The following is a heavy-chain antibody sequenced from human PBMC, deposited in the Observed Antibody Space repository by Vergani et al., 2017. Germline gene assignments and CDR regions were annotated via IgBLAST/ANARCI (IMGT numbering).Heavy chain of an antibody. D-gene: IGHD2-8*01. CDR2: IQFDGSNQ. CDR1: GFTLSNYD. Sequence: QVQLVESGGGVVQRGESLRLSCATSGFTLSNYDMQWIRQGPGKGLEFVAFIQFDGSNQYYADSVKGRFTLSRDFSKNTLYLQMNSLRTDVTATYYCAKHLMGWGIDYWGQGTQVIVSS. CDR3: AKHLMGWGIDY. J-gene: IGHJ4*02. V-gene: IGHV3-30*02.